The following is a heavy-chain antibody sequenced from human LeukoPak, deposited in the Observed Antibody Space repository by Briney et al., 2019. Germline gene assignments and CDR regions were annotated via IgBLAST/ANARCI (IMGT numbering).Heavy chain of an antibody. CDR1: GYTFTSYG. CDR2: ISAYNGNT. J-gene: IGHJ3*02. D-gene: IGHD2-15*01. Sequence: VASVKVSCKASGYTFTSYGISWVRQAPGQGLEWMGWISAYNGNTNYAQKLQGRVTMTTDTSTSTAYMELRSLRSDDTAVYYCAREEDIVVVVAATGHGAFDIWGQGTMATVSS. CDR3: AREEDIVVVVAATGHGAFDI. V-gene: IGHV1-18*01.